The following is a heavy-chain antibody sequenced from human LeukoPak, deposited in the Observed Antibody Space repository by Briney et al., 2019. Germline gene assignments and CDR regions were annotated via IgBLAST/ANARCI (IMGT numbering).Heavy chain of an antibody. CDR3: TRARYYGSGGYYSDAFDI. Sequence: PGGSLRLSCTASGFTFGDYALSWVRQAPGKGLQWVSFIRSKTYGGAPEYAASVKGRFTISRDDSKSIAYLQMDSLKTEDTAVYYCTRARYYGSGGYYSDAFDIWGQGTMVTVSS. CDR2: IRSKTYGGAP. CDR1: GFTFGDYA. D-gene: IGHD3-10*01. J-gene: IGHJ3*02. V-gene: IGHV3-49*04.